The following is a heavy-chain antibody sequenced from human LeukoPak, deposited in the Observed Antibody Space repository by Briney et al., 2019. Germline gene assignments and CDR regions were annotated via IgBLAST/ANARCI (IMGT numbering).Heavy chain of an antibody. CDR2: IYYSGST. D-gene: IGHD3-22*01. Sequence: SETLSLTCTVSGGSISDYYWSWIRQPPGKRLEWIGYIYYSGSTNYNPSLTSRVTISVDRSKNQFSLKLSSVTAADTAVYYCARILNYYDTTGPTFDYWGQGTLVTVSS. CDR3: ARILNYYDTTGPTFDY. CDR1: GGSISDYY. J-gene: IGHJ4*02. V-gene: IGHV4-59*12.